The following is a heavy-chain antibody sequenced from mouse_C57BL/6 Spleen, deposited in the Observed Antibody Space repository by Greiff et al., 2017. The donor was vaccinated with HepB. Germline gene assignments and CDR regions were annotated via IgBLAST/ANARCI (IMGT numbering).Heavy chain of an antibody. J-gene: IGHJ3*01. CDR3: TEAYYDYDASFAY. V-gene: IGHV6-3*01. CDR2: IRLKSDNYAT. CDR1: GFTFSNYW. Sequence: EVKLVESGGGLVQPGGSMKLSCVASGFTFSNYWMNWVRQSPEKGLEWVAQIRLKSDNYATHYAESVKGRFTISRDDSKSSVYLQMNNLSAEDTGIYYCTEAYYDYDASFAYWGQGTLVTVSA. D-gene: IGHD2-4*01.